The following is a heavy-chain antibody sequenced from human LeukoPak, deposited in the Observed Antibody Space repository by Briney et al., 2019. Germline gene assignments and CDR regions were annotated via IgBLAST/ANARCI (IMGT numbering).Heavy chain of an antibody. Sequence: SQTLSLTCTVSGGSINSGSYYWSWIRQPAGKGLEWIGRIYTSGSTNYNPSLKSRVTISVDTSKNQFSLKLSSVTAADTAVYYCARDDYGGNLYFDYWGQGTLVTVSS. CDR1: GGSINSGSYY. J-gene: IGHJ4*02. CDR2: IYTSGST. D-gene: IGHD4-23*01. CDR3: ARDDYGGNLYFDY. V-gene: IGHV4-61*02.